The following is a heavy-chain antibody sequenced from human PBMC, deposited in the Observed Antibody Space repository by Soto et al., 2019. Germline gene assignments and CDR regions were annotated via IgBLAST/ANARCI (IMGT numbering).Heavy chain of an antibody. Sequence: ASVKVSCKASGYTFTGYYMHWVRQAPGQGLEWMGWINPNSGGTNYAQKFQGWVTMTRDTSISTAYMELSRLRSDDTAVYYCARVSITGNSTFDDWGQGTRVTVAS. J-gene: IGHJ4*02. CDR1: GYTFTGYY. CDR2: INPNSGGT. V-gene: IGHV1-2*04. CDR3: ARVSITGNSTFDD. D-gene: IGHD1-20*01.